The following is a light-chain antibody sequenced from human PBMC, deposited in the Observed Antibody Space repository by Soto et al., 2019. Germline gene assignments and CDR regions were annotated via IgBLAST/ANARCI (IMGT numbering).Light chain of an antibody. CDR1: SSDVGGYNY. V-gene: IGLV2-8*01. Sequence: QSSLTQPPSASGSPGQSVTISCTGTSSDVGGYNYVSWYQQHPGKAPKLMIYEVSKRPSGVPDRFSGSKSGNTASLTVSGLQAEDEADYYCSSNAGSNKEVFGTGTKLTVL. CDR3: SSNAGSNKEV. CDR2: EVS. J-gene: IGLJ1*01.